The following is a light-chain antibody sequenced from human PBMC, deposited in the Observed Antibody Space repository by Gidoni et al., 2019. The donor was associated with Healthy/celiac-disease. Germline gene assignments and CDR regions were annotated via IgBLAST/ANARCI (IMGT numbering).Light chain of an antibody. V-gene: IGKV3-11*01. J-gene: IGKJ4*01. Sequence: EIVLTQSPATLSLSPGERATLSCRASQSVSSYLAWYQQKPGQAPNLLIYDASNRATGIPARFSGSGSGTDFTRTISSLEPEDFAVYYCQQRSNWPPLTFGGGTKVEIK. CDR3: QQRSNWPPLT. CDR1: QSVSSY. CDR2: DAS.